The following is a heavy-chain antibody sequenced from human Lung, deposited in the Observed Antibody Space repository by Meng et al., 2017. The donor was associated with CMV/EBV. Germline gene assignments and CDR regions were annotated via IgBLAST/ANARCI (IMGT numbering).Heavy chain of an antibody. CDR3: VRDQGGESMIAVLIERFGMDV. D-gene: IGHD3-22*01. V-gene: IGHV3-30*04. CDR2: ISYDGSNK. Sequence: LKISCAASGFTFNTYAMHWVRQAPGKGLEWVAVISYDGSNKYTADSVQGRLTISRDNSKNNLYLQMNSLTVEDTAVYYCVRDQGGESMIAVLIERFGMDVWGQGTTVXVSS. J-gene: IGHJ6*02. CDR1: GFTFNTYA.